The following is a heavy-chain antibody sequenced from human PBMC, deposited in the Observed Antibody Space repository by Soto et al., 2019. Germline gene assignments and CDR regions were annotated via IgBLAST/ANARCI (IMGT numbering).Heavy chain of an antibody. D-gene: IGHD3-22*01. Sequence: ASVKVSCKASGYTFTSYGISWVRQAPGQGLEWMGWISAYNGNTNYAQKLQGRVTMTTDTSTSTAYMELRSLRSDDTAVYYCARDEGYYDSSGYYLNFDYWGQGTLVTVSS. CDR1: GYTFTSYG. J-gene: IGHJ4*02. CDR3: ARDEGYYDSSGYYLNFDY. V-gene: IGHV1-18*01. CDR2: ISAYNGNT.